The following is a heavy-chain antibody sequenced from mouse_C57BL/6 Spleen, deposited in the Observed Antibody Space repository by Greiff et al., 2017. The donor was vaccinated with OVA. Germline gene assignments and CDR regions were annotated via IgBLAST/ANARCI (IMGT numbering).Heavy chain of an antibody. Sequence: VQLVESGGDLVKPGGSLKLSCAASGFTFSSYGMSWVRQTPDKRLEWVATISSGGSYTYYPDSVKGRFTISRDNAKNTLYLQMSSLKSEDTAMYYCAGYGNYGGDYFDYWGQGTTLTVSS. J-gene: IGHJ2*01. CDR1: GFTFSSYG. V-gene: IGHV5-6*01. CDR3: AGYGNYGGDYFDY. D-gene: IGHD2-1*01. CDR2: ISSGGSYT.